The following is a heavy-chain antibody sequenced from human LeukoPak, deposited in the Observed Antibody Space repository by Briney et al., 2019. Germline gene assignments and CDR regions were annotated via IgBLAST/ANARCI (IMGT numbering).Heavy chain of an antibody. J-gene: IGHJ4*02. Sequence: PSETLSLTCTVSGGSISSYYWSWIRQPAGKGLEWIGRIYTRGSTNYNPSLKSRVTTSVDTSKNQFSLKLSSVTAADTAVYYCARDRANGVCADWGQGTLVTVSS. D-gene: IGHD2-8*01. CDR3: ARDRANGVCAD. V-gene: IGHV4-4*07. CDR2: IYTRGST. CDR1: GGSISSYY.